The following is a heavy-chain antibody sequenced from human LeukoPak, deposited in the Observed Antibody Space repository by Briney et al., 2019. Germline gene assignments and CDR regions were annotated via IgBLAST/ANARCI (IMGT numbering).Heavy chain of an antibody. CDR3: AREYLEYYYDSSGYYDY. J-gene: IGHJ4*02. Sequence: PGGSLRLSCAASGFTFSSYEMNWVRQAPGKGLEWVSYISSSGCSIYYADSVKGRFTISRDNAKNSLYLQMNSLRAEDTAVYYCAREYLEYYYDSSGYYDYWGQGTLVTVSS. V-gene: IGHV3-48*03. D-gene: IGHD3-22*01. CDR2: ISSSGCSI. CDR1: GFTFSSYE.